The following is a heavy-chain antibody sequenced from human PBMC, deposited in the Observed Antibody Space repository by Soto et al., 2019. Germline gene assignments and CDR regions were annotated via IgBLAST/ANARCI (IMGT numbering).Heavy chain of an antibody. V-gene: IGHV4-59*08. Sequence: PSETLSLTCTVAGASISNYYWSWIRQPPGKGLEWIGYISYSGSTNYNPSLRGRVTLSLDTSKNQFSLKLSSVAATDTAVYYCARHYYTDPFDYWGQGTPVTVSS. CDR3: ARHYYTDPFDY. J-gene: IGHJ4*02. CDR2: ISYSGST. CDR1: GASISNYY. D-gene: IGHD3-22*01.